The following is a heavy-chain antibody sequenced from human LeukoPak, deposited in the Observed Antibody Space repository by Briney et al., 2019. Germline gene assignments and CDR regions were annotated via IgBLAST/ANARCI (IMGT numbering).Heavy chain of an antibody. CDR1: GGSFSGYY. D-gene: IGHD6-25*01. V-gene: IGHV4-34*01. J-gene: IGHJ4*02. Sequence: SETLSLTCAVYGGSFSGYYWSWIRQRPGKGLEWIGSIYHSGNTYYNPSLKSRVTMSVDTSKNQFSLKLSSVTAADTAVYYCARDPPAPSIAIAADSWGYWGQGTLVTVSS. CDR2: IYHSGNT. CDR3: ARDPPAPSIAIAADSWGY.